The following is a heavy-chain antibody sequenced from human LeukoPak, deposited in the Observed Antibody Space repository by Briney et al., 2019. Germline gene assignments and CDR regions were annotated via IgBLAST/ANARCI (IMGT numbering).Heavy chain of an antibody. D-gene: IGHD6-19*01. CDR3: ARGKQWLGFVNYYYYMDV. J-gene: IGHJ6*03. CDR2: IYYSGST. CDR1: GGSISSYY. Sequence: SETLSLTCTVSGGSISSYYWSWIRQPPGKGLEWIGYIYYSGSTNYKPSLKSRVTISVETSKNQFSLKLRSVTAADTAVYYCARGKQWLGFVNYYYYMDVWGKGTTVTISS. V-gene: IGHV4-59*01.